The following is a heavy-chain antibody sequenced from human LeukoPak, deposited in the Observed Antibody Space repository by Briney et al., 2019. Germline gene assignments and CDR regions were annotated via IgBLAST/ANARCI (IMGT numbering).Heavy chain of an antibody. Sequence: VASVKVSCKASGYTFTGYYMHWVRQAPGQGLEWMGWINPNSGGTNYAQKFQGWVTMTRDTSISTAYMELSRLRSDDTAVYYCARQYSSRSRTYWYFDLWGRGTLVTVSS. CDR2: INPNSGGT. D-gene: IGHD6-13*01. CDR1: GYTFTGYY. CDR3: ARQYSSRSRTYWYFDL. V-gene: IGHV1-2*04. J-gene: IGHJ2*01.